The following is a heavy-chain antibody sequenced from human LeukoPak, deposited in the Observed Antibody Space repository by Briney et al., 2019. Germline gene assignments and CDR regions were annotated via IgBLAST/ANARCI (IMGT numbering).Heavy chain of an antibody. CDR2: IYSGGST. J-gene: IGHJ4*02. CDR3: AIMITFGGVIVREGYYFDY. V-gene: IGHV3-66*01. Sequence: GGSLRLSCAASGFTVSSNYMSWVRQAPGKGQEWVSVIYSGGSTYYADSVKGRFTISRDNSKNTLYLQMNSLRAEDTAVYYCAIMITFGGVIVREGYYFDYWGQGTLVTVSS. CDR1: GFTVSSNY. D-gene: IGHD3-16*02.